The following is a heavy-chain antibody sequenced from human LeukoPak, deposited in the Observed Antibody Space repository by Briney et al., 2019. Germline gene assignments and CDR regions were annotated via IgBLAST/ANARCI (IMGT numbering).Heavy chain of an antibody. J-gene: IGHJ4*02. CDR2: IRQDGSEK. V-gene: IGHV3-7*03. Sequence: GGSLRLSCVASGFTFSSSWMSWVRQAPGKGLEWVANIRQDGSEKSYVESVRGRFTISRDNAKNSLYLQLNSLRAEDTALYYCARDNPPDYWGQGTLVTVSS. CDR3: ARDNPPDY. CDR1: GFTFSSSW.